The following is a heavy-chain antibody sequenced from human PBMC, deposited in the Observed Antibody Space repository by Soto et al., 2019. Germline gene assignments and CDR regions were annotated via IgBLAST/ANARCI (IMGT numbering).Heavy chain of an antibody. V-gene: IGHV3-7*01. CDR1: GFTFSSYW. D-gene: IGHD6-19*01. J-gene: IGHJ6*02. Sequence: QPGGSLRLSCAASGFTFSSYWMSWVRQAPGKGLEWVANIKQDGSEKYYVDSVKGRFTISRDNAKNSLYLQMNSLRAEDTAVYYCARDQYSAVAGLFYYYYGMDVWGQGTTVTVSS. CDR3: ARDQYSAVAGLFYYYYGMDV. CDR2: IKQDGSEK.